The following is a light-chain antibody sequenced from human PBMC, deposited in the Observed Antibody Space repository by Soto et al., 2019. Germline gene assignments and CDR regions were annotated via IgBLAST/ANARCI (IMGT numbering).Light chain of an antibody. CDR1: MRDVVAYNL. V-gene: IGLV2-14*01. CDR2: EVR. J-gene: IGLJ2*01. CDR3: SSYTSKSSLI. Sequence: QSALTQPASVSGSPGQSITISCAGTMRDVVAYNLVSWYQQHPGRAPQLIIYEVRNRPSGISFRFSGSKSGNTASLTISGLQAEDEADYYCSSYTSKSSLIFGGGTKRTVL.